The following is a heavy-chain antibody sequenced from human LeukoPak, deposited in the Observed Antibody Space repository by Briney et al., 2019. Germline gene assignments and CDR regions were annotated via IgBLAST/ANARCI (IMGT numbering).Heavy chain of an antibody. Sequence: SETLSLTCTVSGGSISSGSYYWSWIRQPAGKGLEWIGRIYTSGSTNYNPSLKSRVTISVDTSKTQFSLKLSSVTAADTAVYYCARSSRAYCGGDCWNDAFDIWGQGTMVTVSS. CDR1: GGSISSGSYY. CDR2: IYTSGST. CDR3: ARSSRAYCGGDCWNDAFDI. D-gene: IGHD2-21*01. J-gene: IGHJ3*02. V-gene: IGHV4-61*02.